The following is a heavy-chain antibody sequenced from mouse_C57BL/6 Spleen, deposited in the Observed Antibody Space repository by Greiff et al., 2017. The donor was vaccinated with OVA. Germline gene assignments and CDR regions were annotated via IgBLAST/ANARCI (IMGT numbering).Heavy chain of an antibody. Sequence: VQLQQSGPELVKPGASVKISCKASGYSFTDYNMNWVKQSTGKSLEWIGVINPNSGTTSYNQKFKGQATLTVDKSSSPAYMQLNSLTSEDSAVYYSAREGGSSGYFGYWGQGTTLTVSS. V-gene: IGHV1-39*01. CDR1: GYSFTDYN. CDR2: INPNSGTT. J-gene: IGHJ2*01. D-gene: IGHD3-2*02. CDR3: AREGGSSGYFGY.